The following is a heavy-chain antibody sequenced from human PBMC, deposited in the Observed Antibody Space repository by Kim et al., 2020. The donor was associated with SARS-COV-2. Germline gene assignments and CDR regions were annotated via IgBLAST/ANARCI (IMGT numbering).Heavy chain of an antibody. Sequence: GGSLRLSCTASGFTFGDYAMSWVRQAPGKGLEWVGFIRSKAYGGTTEYAASVKGRFTISRDDSKSIAYLQMNSLKTEDTAVYYCTQTYDFWSGQYYGMDVWGQGTTVTVSS. CDR2: IRSKAYGGTT. CDR3: TQTYDFWSGQYYGMDV. CDR1: GFTFGDYA. J-gene: IGHJ6*02. V-gene: IGHV3-49*04. D-gene: IGHD3-3*01.